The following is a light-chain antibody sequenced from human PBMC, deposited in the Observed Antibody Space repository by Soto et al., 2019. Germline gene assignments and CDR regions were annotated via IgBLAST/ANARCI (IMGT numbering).Light chain of an antibody. CDR3: QQYHSYPAS. V-gene: IGKV1-16*01. Sequence: DIQMTQSPSSLSASVGDRVTITCRASQGISSFLAWFQQKPGKAPKSLIYDASTLQSGVSSRFSGIVSDTHFTLTISSLQPEDFATYYCQQYHSYPASFGQGTKVEIK. J-gene: IGKJ1*01. CDR2: DAS. CDR1: QGISSF.